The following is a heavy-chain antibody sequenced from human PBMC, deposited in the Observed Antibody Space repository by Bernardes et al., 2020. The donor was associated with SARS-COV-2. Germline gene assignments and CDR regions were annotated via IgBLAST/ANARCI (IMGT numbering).Heavy chain of an antibody. Sequence: GGSLRLSCAASGFTFSDHYMDWVRQAPGKGLEWVGRTRNKANSYTTEYAASVKGRFTISRDDSKNSLYLQMNSLKTEDTAVYYCARELTSFYGSGRGVFDIWGQGTMVTVSS. CDR1: GFTFSDHY. J-gene: IGHJ3*02. CDR3: ARELTSFYGSGRGVFDI. D-gene: IGHD3-10*01. V-gene: IGHV3-72*01. CDR2: TRNKANSYTT.